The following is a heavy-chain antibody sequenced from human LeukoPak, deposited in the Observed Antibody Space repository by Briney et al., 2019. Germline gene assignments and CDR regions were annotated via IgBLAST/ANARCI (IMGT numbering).Heavy chain of an antibody. CDR1: GGTFSSYA. CDR2: IIPIFGTA. J-gene: IGHJ6*04. D-gene: IGHD3-10*01. CDR3: ARGGLWFGELLYGMDV. V-gene: IGHV1-69*05. Sequence: ASVKVSCKASGGTFSSYAISWVRQAPGQGLEWMGGIIPIFGTANYAQEYQGRVTITTDESTSTAYMELSSLRSEDTAVYYCARGGLWFGELLYGMDVWGKGTTVTVSP.